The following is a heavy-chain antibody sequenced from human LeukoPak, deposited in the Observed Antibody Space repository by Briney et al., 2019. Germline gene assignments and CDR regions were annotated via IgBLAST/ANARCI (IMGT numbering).Heavy chain of an antibody. Sequence: GGSLRLSCAASGFTFTNYGMSWVRQTPGKGLEWVSVISRSGGDTYYADSVKGRFTIARDNSKNTLYLQMNSLRAEDTAIYYCAKPAFGGAGSYYAPFDYWGQGTLVTASS. CDR2: ISRSGGDT. D-gene: IGHD3-10*01. J-gene: IGHJ4*02. CDR3: AKPAFGGAGSYYAPFDY. CDR1: GFTFTNYG. V-gene: IGHV3-23*01.